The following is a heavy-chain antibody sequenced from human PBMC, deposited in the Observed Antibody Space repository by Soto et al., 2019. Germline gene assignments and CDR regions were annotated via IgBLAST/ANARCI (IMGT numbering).Heavy chain of an antibody. V-gene: IGHV3-30*18. CDR1: GFTFSTSD. Sequence: GGSLRLSCVASGFTFSTSDMHWVRQAPGQGLEWVAVVSYDERNICYADSVKGRFSVSRDNSKNTLFLHMNSLRAEDTAVYFCAKLVDKSLDDYWGQGALVTVSS. D-gene: IGHD3-16*01. CDR2: VSYDERNI. J-gene: IGHJ4*02. CDR3: AKLVDKSLDDY.